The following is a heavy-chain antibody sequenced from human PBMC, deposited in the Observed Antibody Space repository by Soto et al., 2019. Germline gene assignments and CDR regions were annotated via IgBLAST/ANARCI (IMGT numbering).Heavy chain of an antibody. J-gene: IGHJ3*02. D-gene: IGHD1-26*01. CDR1: GYTFTSYG. CDR3: ARDVGIVGATGLAFDI. CDR2: ISAYNGNT. V-gene: IGHV1-18*01. Sequence: QVQLVQSGAEVKKPGASVKVSCKASGYTFTSYGISWVRQAPGQGLEWMGWISAYNGNTNYAQKLQGRVTMTTDTXTXXAYMELRSLRSDDTAVYYCARDVGIVGATGLAFDIWGQGTMVTVSS.